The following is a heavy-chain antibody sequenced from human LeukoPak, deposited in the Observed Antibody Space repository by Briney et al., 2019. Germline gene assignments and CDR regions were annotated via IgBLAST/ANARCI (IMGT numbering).Heavy chain of an antibody. CDR2: IYYSGST. D-gene: IGHD3-16*01. J-gene: IGHJ4*02. CDR1: GGSISSYY. Sequence: SEILSLTCTVSGGSISSYYWSWIRQPPGKGLEWIGYIYYSGSTNYNPSLKSRVTISVDTSKNQFFLKLSSVTAADTAVYYCARGRGENYFDYWGQGTLVTVSS. V-gene: IGHV4-59*01. CDR3: ARGRGENYFDY.